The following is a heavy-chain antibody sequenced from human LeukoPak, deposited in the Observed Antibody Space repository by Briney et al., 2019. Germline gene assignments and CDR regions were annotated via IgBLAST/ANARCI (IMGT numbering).Heavy chain of an antibody. CDR1: GGSIRNYF. CDR3: ARESKSYDGSGFYHDY. D-gene: IGHD3-22*01. J-gene: IGHJ4*02. CDR2: IYCSGST. Sequence: SETLSLTCSVSGGSIRNYFWSWIRQPAGKGLEWLGRIYCSGSTDYNPSLRSRVTMSVDTSRNQFSLKLTSMTAADTAVYYCARESKSYDGSGFYHDYWGQGTLVAVSS. V-gene: IGHV4-4*07.